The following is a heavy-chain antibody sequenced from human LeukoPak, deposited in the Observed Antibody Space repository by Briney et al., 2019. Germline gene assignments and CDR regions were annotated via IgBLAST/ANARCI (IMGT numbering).Heavy chain of an antibody. D-gene: IGHD3-22*01. V-gene: IGHV3-9*01. CDR2: ISWDRGSI. J-gene: IGHJ4*02. CDR3: AGSKYDSRGRLFDY. Sequence: GGSLRLSCAASGFTLDDYAMHWVRQAPGKGLEWVSGISWDRGSISYADSVKGRFTISRDNAKNSLYLQMNSLRDEDTALYYCAGSKYDSRGRLFDYWGQGTLVTVSS. CDR1: GFTLDDYA.